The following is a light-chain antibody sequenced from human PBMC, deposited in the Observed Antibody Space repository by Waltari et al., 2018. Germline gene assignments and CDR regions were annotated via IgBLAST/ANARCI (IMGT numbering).Light chain of an antibody. CDR3: HAAADNNWF. Sequence: YDLAQPFSVSVSPGQTATITCSGDVLAEKYVRWFQQRPGQAPTLILYKDTERPSGIPGRCSGSSSGTTVTLTIREALLEDEADYHCHAAADNNWFFGGGTKLTVL. V-gene: IGLV3-27*01. J-gene: IGLJ2*01. CDR2: KDT. CDR1: VLAEKY.